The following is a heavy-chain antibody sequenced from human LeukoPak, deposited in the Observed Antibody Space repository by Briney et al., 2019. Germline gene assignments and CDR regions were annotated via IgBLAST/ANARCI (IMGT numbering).Heavy chain of an antibody. Sequence: ASVKVSCKASGYTFTGYYMHWVRQAPGQGLGWMGWINPNSGGTNYAQKFQGRVTMTRDTSISTAYMELSRLRSDDTAVYYCATTVVVPAAIFWFDPWGQGTLVTVSS. V-gene: IGHV1-2*02. J-gene: IGHJ5*02. CDR2: INPNSGGT. CDR3: ATTVVVPAAIFWFDP. CDR1: GYTFTGYY. D-gene: IGHD2-2*01.